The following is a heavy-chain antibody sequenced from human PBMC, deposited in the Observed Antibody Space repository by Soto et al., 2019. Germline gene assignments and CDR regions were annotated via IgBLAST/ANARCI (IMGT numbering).Heavy chain of an antibody. D-gene: IGHD5-12*01. CDR1: GFTVSSNY. V-gene: IGHV3-53*01. CDR3: AREMATILSGAGGMDV. Sequence: EVQLVESGGGLIQPGGSLRLSCAASGFTVSSNYMSWVRQAPGKGLEWVSVIYSGGSTYYADSVKGRFTISRDNSKNTLYLQMNSLRAEDTAVYYCAREMATILSGAGGMDVWGQGTTVTVSS. CDR2: IYSGGST. J-gene: IGHJ6*02.